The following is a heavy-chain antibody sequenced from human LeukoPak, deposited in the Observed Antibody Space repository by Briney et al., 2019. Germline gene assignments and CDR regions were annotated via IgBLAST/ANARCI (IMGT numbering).Heavy chain of an antibody. V-gene: IGHV3-48*03. Sequence: GGSLRLSCAASGFTFSSYEMNWVRQAPGKGLEWVSYISSSGSTIYYADSVKGRFTISRDNSKNTLHLQMNSLRAEDTAVYYCARSGRDGGRRWRWFDPWGQGTLVTVSS. CDR2: ISSSGSTI. J-gene: IGHJ5*02. D-gene: IGHD4-23*01. CDR3: ARSGRDGGRRWRWFDP. CDR1: GFTFSSYE.